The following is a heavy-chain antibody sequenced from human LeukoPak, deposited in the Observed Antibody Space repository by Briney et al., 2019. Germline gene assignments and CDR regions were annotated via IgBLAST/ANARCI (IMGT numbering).Heavy chain of an antibody. CDR3: ARDRYSSSWQNWFDP. CDR1: GFTFSSYG. V-gene: IGHV3-21*01. Sequence: GGTLRLSCAASGFTFSSYGMSWVRQAPGKGLEWVSSISSSSSYIYYADSVKGRFTISRDNAKNSLYLQMNSLRAEDTAVYYCARDRYSSSWQNWFDPWGQGTLVTVSS. J-gene: IGHJ5*02. D-gene: IGHD6-13*01. CDR2: ISSSSSYI.